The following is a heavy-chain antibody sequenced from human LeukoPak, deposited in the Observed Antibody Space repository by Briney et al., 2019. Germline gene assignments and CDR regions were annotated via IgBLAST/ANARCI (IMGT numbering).Heavy chain of an antibody. J-gene: IGHJ4*02. Sequence: GGSLRLSCAASGFTFRNHAMNWVRQAPGKGLEWVSVISGSGETTYYADSVKGRFTISRDNSKNTLYLQMNSLRAEDTAVYYCAKGGYYYDSSGYRGYFDYWGQGTLVTVSS. D-gene: IGHD3-22*01. V-gene: IGHV3-23*01. CDR1: GFTFRNHA. CDR2: ISGSGETT. CDR3: AKGGYYYDSSGYRGYFDY.